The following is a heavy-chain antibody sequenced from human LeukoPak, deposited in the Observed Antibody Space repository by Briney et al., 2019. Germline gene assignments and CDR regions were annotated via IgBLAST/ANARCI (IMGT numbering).Heavy chain of an antibody. D-gene: IGHD5-18*01. J-gene: IGHJ4*02. CDR3: GKTTVGYSSGQKPAWPVDY. CDR2: IFGSGGSP. V-gene: IGHV3-23*01. CDR1: GFTLNKYA. Sequence: GGSLRLSCAASGFTLNKYAMNWVRQAPGKGLEWVAGIFGSGGSPHYADPVKGRFTISRDNSRNTVYLQINSLRAEDTAVYYCGKTTVGYSSGQKPAWPVDYWGQGTLVTVSS.